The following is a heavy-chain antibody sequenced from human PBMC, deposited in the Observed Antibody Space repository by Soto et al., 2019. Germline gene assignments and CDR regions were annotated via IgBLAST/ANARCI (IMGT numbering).Heavy chain of an antibody. CDR3: AHIVVAGLGYYFDY. V-gene: IGHV2-5*02. D-gene: IGHD6-19*01. Sequence: ITLKESGPTLVKPTQTLTLTCTFSGFSLSSTRMAVGWIRQPPGKALEWLALIYWDDDKRYSPFLKSRLTLTKDTSKNQVVLTMSNMEPVDTARYYCAHIVVAGLGYYFDYWGQGTLVTVSS. CDR1: GFSLSSTRMA. CDR2: IYWDDDK. J-gene: IGHJ4*02.